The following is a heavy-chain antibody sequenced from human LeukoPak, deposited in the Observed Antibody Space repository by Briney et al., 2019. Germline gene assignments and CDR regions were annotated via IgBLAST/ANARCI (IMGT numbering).Heavy chain of an antibody. J-gene: IGHJ4*02. CDR1: GGSISSYY. D-gene: IGHD2-8*01. V-gene: IGHV4-59*01. Sequence: SETLSLTCTVSGGSISSYYWSWIRQPPGKGLEWIGYIYYSGSTNYNPSLKSRVTTSVDTSENQFSLKLSSVTAADTAVYYCARDSTYCTNGVCHEVLDYWGQGTLVTVSS. CDR2: IYYSGST. CDR3: ARDSTYCTNGVCHEVLDY.